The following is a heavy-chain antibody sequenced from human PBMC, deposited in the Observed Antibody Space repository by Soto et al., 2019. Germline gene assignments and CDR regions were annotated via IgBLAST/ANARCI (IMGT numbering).Heavy chain of an antibody. J-gene: IGHJ4*02. CDR1: GFTFSSYA. Sequence: HPGGSLRLSCAASGFTFSSYAMSWVRQAPGKGLEWVSAIRGSGGSTYYADSVKGRFTISRDNSKNTLYLQMNSLRAEDTAVYYCAKTSGLLWFGESFAGYWGQGTLVTVSS. CDR2: IRGSGGST. CDR3: AKTSGLLWFGESFAGY. D-gene: IGHD3-10*01. V-gene: IGHV3-23*01.